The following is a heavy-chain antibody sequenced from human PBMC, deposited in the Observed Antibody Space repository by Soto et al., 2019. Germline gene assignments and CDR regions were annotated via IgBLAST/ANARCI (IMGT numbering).Heavy chain of an antibody. CDR2: INAGNGNT. CDR3: ATPIVAFY. J-gene: IGHJ4*02. CDR1: GYTFTSYA. D-gene: IGHD5-12*01. V-gene: IGHV1-3*01. Sequence: ASVKVSCKASGYTFTSYAIHWVRQAPGQRLEWMGWINAGNGNTKYSQKFQGRVIITRDTSAGTAYMELRSLRSEDTAVYYCATPIVAFYWGQGTLVTVYS.